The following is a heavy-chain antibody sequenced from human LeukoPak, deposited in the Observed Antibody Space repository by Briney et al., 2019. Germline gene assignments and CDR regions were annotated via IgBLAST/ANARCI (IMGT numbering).Heavy chain of an antibody. CDR1: GFTFDDYA. J-gene: IGHJ4*02. CDR2: ISGISGSI. D-gene: IGHD3-3*02. V-gene: IGHV3-9*01. Sequence: PGGSLRLSCAASGFTFDDYAMHWVRQAPGQGMEWVSGISGISGSIGYADSVKGRFTISRDNATNSLYLQMNSLRAEDTALSYCAKSSAFVAYFDYWGQGTLVTVSS. CDR3: AKSSAFVAYFDY.